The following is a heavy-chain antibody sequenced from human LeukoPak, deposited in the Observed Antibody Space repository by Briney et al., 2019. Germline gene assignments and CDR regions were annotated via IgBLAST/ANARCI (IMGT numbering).Heavy chain of an antibody. Sequence: PGGSLRFSCVASGFTFISYGMNWVRQALGKGLEWVSSASGRGTYTYYADSVKGRFTISRDTSKNILYLQMDSLRAEDTAVYYCAKSRGPRVTIYGVDVFPPFDSWGQGALVSVSP. CDR3: AKSRGPRVTIYGVDVFPPFDS. V-gene: IGHV3-23*01. CDR1: GFTFISYG. D-gene: IGHD3-3*01. CDR2: ASGRGTYT. J-gene: IGHJ4*02.